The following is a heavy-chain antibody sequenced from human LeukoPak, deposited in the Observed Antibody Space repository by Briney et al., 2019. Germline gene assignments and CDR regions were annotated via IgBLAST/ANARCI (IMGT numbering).Heavy chain of an antibody. J-gene: IGHJ6*03. CDR2: ISSGGDIM. CDR1: GLRFSDYY. D-gene: IGHD3-10*01. V-gene: IGHV3-11*04. Sequence: GGSLRLSCAASGLRFSDYYVSWIRQAPGKGLQWVSYISSGGDIMHYADSVKGRFTISRDNSKNTLYLQMNSLRAEDTAVYYCAKAYTMVRGKAFYYMDVWGKGTTVTVSS. CDR3: AKAYTMVRGKAFYYMDV.